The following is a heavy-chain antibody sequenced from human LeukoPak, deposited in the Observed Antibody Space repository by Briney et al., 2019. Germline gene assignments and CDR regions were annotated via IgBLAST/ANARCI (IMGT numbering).Heavy chain of an antibody. CDR1: GFTFSSYS. D-gene: IGHD5-18*01. CDR2: ISSSSSTI. J-gene: IGHJ6*03. V-gene: IGHV3-48*01. Sequence: GGSLRLSCAASGFTFSSYSMNWVRQAPGKGLEWVSYISSSSSTIYYADSVKGRFTISRGNAKNSLYLQMNSLRAEDTAVYYCARDPSYTAMGWDYYYMDVWGKGTTVTVSS. CDR3: ARDPSYTAMGWDYYYMDV.